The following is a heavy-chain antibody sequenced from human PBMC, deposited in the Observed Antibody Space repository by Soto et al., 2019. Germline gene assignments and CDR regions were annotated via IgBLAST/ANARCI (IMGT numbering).Heavy chain of an antibody. CDR1: GFTINRND. CDR2: MSFDGNHQ. D-gene: IGHD3-3*01. V-gene: IGHV3-30*03. J-gene: IGHJ6*02. CDR3: ASCERFPRVGVDYYALDV. Sequence: QVHLVESGGGVVQPGRSLRLSCAASGFTINRNDMYWVRQAPGKGLEWVAVMSFDGNHQHYADSVKGRFTISRDNSKNTLSLEMNSLRRDDTAVYYCASCERFPRVGVDYYALDVWGQGTTVIVSS.